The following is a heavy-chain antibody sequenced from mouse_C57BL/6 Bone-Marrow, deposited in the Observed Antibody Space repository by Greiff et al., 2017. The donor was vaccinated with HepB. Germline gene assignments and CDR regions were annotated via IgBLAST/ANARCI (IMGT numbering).Heavy chain of an antibody. V-gene: IGHV6-3*01. CDR3: TGQMVTTGY. CDR1: GFTFSNYW. Sequence: EVKLVESGGGLVQPGGSMKLSCVASGFTFSNYWMNWVRQSPEKGLEWVAQIRLKSDNYATHYAESVKGRFTISRDDSKSSVYLQMNNLRAEDTGIYYCTGQMVTTGYWGQGTTLTVSS. J-gene: IGHJ2*01. CDR2: IRLKSDNYAT. D-gene: IGHD2-2*01.